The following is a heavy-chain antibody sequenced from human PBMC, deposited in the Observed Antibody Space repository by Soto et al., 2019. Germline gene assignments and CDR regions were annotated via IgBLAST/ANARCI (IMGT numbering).Heavy chain of an antibody. CDR3: ARDPRNYCSSSSCYVGGFDL. Sequence: QVQLVESGGGVVQPGRSLRLSCAASGFTFNIYAFHWVRQAPGKGLEWVALITYDGTKTYHADSVKGRFTISSDNSKNTLYVQMNSLRAEDTAIYYCARDPRNYCSSSSCYVGGFDLWGQGALVTVSS. J-gene: IGHJ4*02. CDR1: GFTFNIYA. V-gene: IGHV3-30*01. D-gene: IGHD2-2*01. CDR2: ITYDGTKT.